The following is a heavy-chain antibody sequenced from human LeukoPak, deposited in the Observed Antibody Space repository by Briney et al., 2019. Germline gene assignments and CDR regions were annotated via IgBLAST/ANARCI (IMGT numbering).Heavy chain of an antibody. Sequence: ASVKVSCKASGYTFTVYYMHWVRQAPGQGLEWMGWINPNSGGTNYAQKFQGRVTMTRDTSISTAYMELSRLRSDDTAVYYCATQRFLEWLLYLGADAFDIWGQGTMVTVSS. J-gene: IGHJ3*02. CDR3: ATQRFLEWLLYLGADAFDI. CDR2: INPNSGGT. D-gene: IGHD3-3*01. CDR1: GYTFTVYY. V-gene: IGHV1-2*02.